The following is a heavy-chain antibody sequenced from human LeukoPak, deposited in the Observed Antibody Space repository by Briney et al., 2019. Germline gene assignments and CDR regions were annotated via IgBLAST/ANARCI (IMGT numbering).Heavy chain of an antibody. CDR1: GGSISSYY. CDR2: IYYSGST. Sequence: SETLSLTCTVSGGSISSYYWSWIRQPPGKGLEWIGYIYYSGSTNYNPSLKSRVTISVDTSKNQFSLKLSSVTAADTAVYYCARRRAVAATGAFDIWGQWTMVTLSS. J-gene: IGHJ3*02. D-gene: IGHD6-19*01. CDR3: ARRRAVAATGAFDI. V-gene: IGHV4-59*08.